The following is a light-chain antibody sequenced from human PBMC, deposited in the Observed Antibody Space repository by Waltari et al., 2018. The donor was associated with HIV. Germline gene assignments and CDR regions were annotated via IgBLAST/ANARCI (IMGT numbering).Light chain of an antibody. J-gene: IGLJ1*01. CDR2: EVN. CDR3: SSFTSRGPSYV. V-gene: IGLV2-14*01. CDR1: SSDVGGYNY. Sequence: QSALTQPASVSGSPGQSITISCTGTSSDVGGYNYVSWYQQHPGKAPHLMIYEVNNRPSGVSNRFSASKSGNTASLTISGLQAEDEGDYYCSSFTSRGPSYVFGSYTKVTVL.